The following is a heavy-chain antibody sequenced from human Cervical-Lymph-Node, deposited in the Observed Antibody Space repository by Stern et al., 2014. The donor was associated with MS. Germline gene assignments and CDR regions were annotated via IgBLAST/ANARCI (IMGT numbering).Heavy chain of an antibody. V-gene: IGHV2-70*04. CDR1: GFSLSTSGMR. CDR3: ARMGDYYDLDY. J-gene: IGHJ4*02. Sequence: QVTLKESGPALVISTQTLTLTCTYSGFSLSTSGMRVSWIRQPPGKALEWLGRIDWGDDKFYSASLKTRLTISKDTSKNQVVLTMTNMDPVDTATYYCARMGDYYDLDYWGQGTLVTVSS. D-gene: IGHD3-16*01. CDR2: IDWGDDK.